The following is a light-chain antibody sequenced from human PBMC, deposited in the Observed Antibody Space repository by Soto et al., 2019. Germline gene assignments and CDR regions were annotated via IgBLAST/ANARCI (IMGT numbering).Light chain of an antibody. J-gene: IGKJ1*01. CDR2: DAT. V-gene: IGKV1-5*01. CDR1: QSISKS. Sequence: DSQVSQSPSTLSGSQGVRVTISCEASQSISKSWGWYQQQPGQAQTLLNTDATNLERGVPSRFSGSGSATEFTLTISSLQPDDFATYYCQHYGSYSRTFGQGTKVDIK. CDR3: QHYGSYSRT.